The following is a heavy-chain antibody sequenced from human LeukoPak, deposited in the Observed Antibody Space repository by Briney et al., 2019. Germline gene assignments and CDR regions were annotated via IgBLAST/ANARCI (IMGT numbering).Heavy chain of an antibody. CDR1: GDSTSSGDYY. Sequence: SETLSLTCTVSGDSTSSGDYYWSWIRQPAGKGLEWIGRISSSGSTNYNPSLKSRVTISVDTSKNQFSLKLSSVTAADTAVYFCARGPYSYDSSGAFDIWGQGTMVTVSS. CDR3: ARGPYSYDSSGAFDI. CDR2: ISSSGST. J-gene: IGHJ3*02. D-gene: IGHD3-22*01. V-gene: IGHV4-61*02.